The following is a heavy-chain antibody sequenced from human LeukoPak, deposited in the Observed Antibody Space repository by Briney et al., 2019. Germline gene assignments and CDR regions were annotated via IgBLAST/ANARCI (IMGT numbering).Heavy chain of an antibody. D-gene: IGHD4-23*01. J-gene: IGHJ6*03. V-gene: IGHV4-39*01. Sequence: PSETLSLTCTVSGGSVSTSSYHWAWIRQSPGKGLEWIGSVYYSRSTYYNPSLKSRVTISLDASKNQFSLRLSSVTAADTAMYYCARQGRATVVMYMDDWGKGTTVTVSS. CDR1: GGSVSTSSYH. CDR2: VYYSRST. CDR3: ARQGRATVVMYMDD.